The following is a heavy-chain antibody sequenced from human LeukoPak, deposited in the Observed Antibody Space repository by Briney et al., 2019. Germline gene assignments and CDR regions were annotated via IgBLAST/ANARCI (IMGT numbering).Heavy chain of an antibody. CDR1: GFTFSSYA. V-gene: IGHV3-23*01. CDR2: ISGSGGST. D-gene: IGHD3-16*02. Sequence: PGGSLRLSCAASGFTFSSYAMSWVRQAPGKGLEWVSAISGSGGSTYYADSVKGRLTISRDNSKNTLYLQMNSLRAEDTAVYYCAKTWDIWGSYRYVDYWGQGTLVTVSS. CDR3: AKTWDIWGSYRYVDY. J-gene: IGHJ4*02.